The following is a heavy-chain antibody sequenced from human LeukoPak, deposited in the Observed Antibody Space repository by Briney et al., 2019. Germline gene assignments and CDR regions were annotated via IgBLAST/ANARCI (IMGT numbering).Heavy chain of an antibody. CDR1: GYPFNNYW. CDR2: IYPDDSDV. J-gene: IGHJ4*02. Sequence: GESLKISCKGSGYPFNNYWIGWVRQMTGKGLEWMGTIYPDDSDVRYSPSFQGQVTMSADKSITTAYLQWSSLKASDTAMYYCARFIAGRGFDYWGQGTLVTVSS. D-gene: IGHD6-13*01. CDR3: ARFIAGRGFDY. V-gene: IGHV5-51*01.